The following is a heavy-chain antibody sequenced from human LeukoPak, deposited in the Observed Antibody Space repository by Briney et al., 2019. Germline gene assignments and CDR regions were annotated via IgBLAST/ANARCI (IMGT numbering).Heavy chain of an antibody. Sequence: GGSLRLSCEASAFTFRNYWMSWVRQAPGKGLEWVANIKHDGSEKTYVDSVKGRFTISRDNAKNSLYLQMNNLRAEDTAVYYCARYCSSTSCNNAFDMWGQGTMVTVSS. J-gene: IGHJ3*02. V-gene: IGHV3-7*01. CDR1: AFTFRNYW. CDR2: IKHDGSEK. D-gene: IGHD2-2*01. CDR3: ARYCSSTSCNNAFDM.